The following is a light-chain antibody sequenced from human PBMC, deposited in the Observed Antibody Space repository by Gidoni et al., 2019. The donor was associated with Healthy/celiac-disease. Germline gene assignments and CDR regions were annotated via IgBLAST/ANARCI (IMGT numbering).Light chain of an antibody. CDR3: QQRSNWPLT. CDR1: QRVSSY. Sequence: EIVLTQSPATLSLSPGERATLSCRASQRVSSYLAWYQLQPGQAPRLLIYDASNRATGIPARFTGRGSGIDFTLTISRLEPADFAVYYCQQRSNWPLTFGGGTKVEIK. J-gene: IGKJ4*01. CDR2: DAS. V-gene: IGKV3-11*01.